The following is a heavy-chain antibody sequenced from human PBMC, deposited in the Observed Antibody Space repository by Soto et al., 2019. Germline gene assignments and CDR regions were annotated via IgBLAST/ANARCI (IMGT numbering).Heavy chain of an antibody. CDR2: IKSKTDGGTT. CDR1: GFTFSNAW. Sequence: EVQLVESGGGLVKPGGSLRLSCAASGFTFSNAWMSWVRQAPGKGLEWVGRIKSKTDGGTTDYAAPVKGRFTISRDDSKNTLYLQMNSLKTEDTTVYYWITDLGGVVVPAAMPYYYYMDVWGKGTTVTVSS. CDR3: ITDLGGVVVPAAMPYYYYMDV. J-gene: IGHJ6*03. D-gene: IGHD2-2*01. V-gene: IGHV3-15*01.